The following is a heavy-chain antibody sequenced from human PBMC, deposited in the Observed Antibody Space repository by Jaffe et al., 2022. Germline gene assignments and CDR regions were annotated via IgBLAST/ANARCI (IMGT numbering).Heavy chain of an antibody. Sequence: QITLKESGPTLVKPTQTLTLTCTFSGFSLSTSGVGVGWIRQPPGKALEWLALIYWNDDKRYSPSLKSRLTITKDTSKNQVVLTMTNMDPVDTATYYCAHIRWPYGSTYYFDYWGQGTLVTVSS. CDR2: IYWNDDK. CDR1: GFSLSTSGVG. CDR3: AHIRWPYGSTYYFDY. J-gene: IGHJ4*02. D-gene: IGHD3-10*01. V-gene: IGHV2-5*01.